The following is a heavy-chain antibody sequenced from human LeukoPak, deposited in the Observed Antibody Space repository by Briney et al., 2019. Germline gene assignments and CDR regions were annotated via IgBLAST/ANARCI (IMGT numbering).Heavy chain of an antibody. CDR3: AKEVAAPPGNWFDP. Sequence: PGGSLRLSCAASGFTSSRYGMHWVRQAPGKGLEWVAVVSFEGSNKYYADSVKGRFTISRDNSKNTLYLQMNSLRAEDTAVYYCAKEVAAPPGNWFDPWGQGTLVTVSS. V-gene: IGHV3-30*18. CDR1: GFTSSRYG. CDR2: VSFEGSNK. J-gene: IGHJ5*02. D-gene: IGHD2-15*01.